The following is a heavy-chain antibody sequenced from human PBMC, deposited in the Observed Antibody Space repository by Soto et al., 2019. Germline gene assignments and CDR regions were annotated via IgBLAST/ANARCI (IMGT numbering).Heavy chain of an antibody. D-gene: IGHD3-22*01. V-gene: IGHV3-23*01. CDR1: GFTFSSYA. CDR2: ISGSGGST. Sequence: GGSLRLSCAASGFTFSSYAMSWVRQAPGKGLEWVSAISGSGGSTYYADSVKGRFTISRDNSKNTLYLQMNSLRAEDTAVYYCAKDSSGYYYVDNWFDPWGQGTLVTVSS. CDR3: AKDSSGYYYVDNWFDP. J-gene: IGHJ5*02.